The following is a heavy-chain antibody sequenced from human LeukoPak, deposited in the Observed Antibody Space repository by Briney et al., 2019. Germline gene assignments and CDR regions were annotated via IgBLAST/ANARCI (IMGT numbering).Heavy chain of an antibody. CDR3: ARGVSQYGSGSPFDY. J-gene: IGHJ4*02. CDR2: ISAYNGDT. CDR1: GYSFTNYG. V-gene: IGHV1-18*01. D-gene: IGHD3-10*01. Sequence: ASVKVSCKASGYSFTNYGISWVRQAPGQGLEWVGWISAYNGDTKYAQKLQGRVTMTTDTSTSTGYMELRSLRSDDTAVYYCARGVSQYGSGSPFDYWGQGTLVTVSS.